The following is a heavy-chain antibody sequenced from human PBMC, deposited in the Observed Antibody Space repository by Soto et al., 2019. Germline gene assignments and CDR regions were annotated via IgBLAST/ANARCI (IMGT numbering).Heavy chain of an antibody. V-gene: IGHV4-39*01. CDR2: IYYSGST. D-gene: IGHD2-15*01. CDR1: GGSISSSSYY. Sequence: PSETLSLTCTVSGGSISSSSYYWGWIRQPPGKGLEWIGSIYYSGSTYYNPSLKSRVTISVDTSKNQFSLKLSSVTAADTAVYYCASPLGYCSGGSCYNWFDPWGQGTLVTVSS. J-gene: IGHJ5*02. CDR3: ASPLGYCSGGSCYNWFDP.